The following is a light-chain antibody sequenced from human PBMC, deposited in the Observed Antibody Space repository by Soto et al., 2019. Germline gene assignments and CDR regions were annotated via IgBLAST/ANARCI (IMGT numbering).Light chain of an antibody. CDR2: ATS. Sequence: DIVLTQSPGTVSLSPGARATLSCRASESISNLHLAWYQQIPGQAPRLLIYATSYRATGIPNRFSGGGSGTDFTLTIDRLEPEDFAVYYCEQYAETTRTFGQGTTVEI. J-gene: IGKJ1*01. CDR1: ESISNLH. V-gene: IGKV3-20*01. CDR3: EQYAETTRT.